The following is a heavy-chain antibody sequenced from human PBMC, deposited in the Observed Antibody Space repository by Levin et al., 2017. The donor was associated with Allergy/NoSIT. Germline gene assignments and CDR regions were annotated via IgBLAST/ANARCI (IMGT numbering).Heavy chain of an antibody. V-gene: IGHV4-59*01. CDR3: AREIRGGYCSGGSCYSGTTVTIFGHWYFDR. Sequence: SQTLSLTCTVSGGSISSYYWSWIRQPPGKGLEWIGYIYYSGSTNYNPSLKSRVTISVDTSKNQFSLKLSSVTAADTAVYYCAREIRGGYCSGGSCYSGTTVTIFGHWYFDRWGRGTLVTVSS. CDR1: GGSISSYY. CDR2: IYYSGST. D-gene: IGHD2-15*01. J-gene: IGHJ2*01.